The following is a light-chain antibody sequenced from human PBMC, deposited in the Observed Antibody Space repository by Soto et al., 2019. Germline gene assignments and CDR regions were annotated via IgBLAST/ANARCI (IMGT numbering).Light chain of an antibody. CDR1: QSVTSSY. J-gene: IGKJ5*01. CDR2: GAS. Sequence: ESVLTQSPGTLSLSPGERATLSCRASQSVTSSYLAWYQQKPGQAPRLLIYGASTRATGFPDRFSGSGSGTDFTLTISRLEPAAVAVYYCRKYDHLITFGRGTRLEI. CDR3: RKYDHLIT. V-gene: IGKV3-20*01.